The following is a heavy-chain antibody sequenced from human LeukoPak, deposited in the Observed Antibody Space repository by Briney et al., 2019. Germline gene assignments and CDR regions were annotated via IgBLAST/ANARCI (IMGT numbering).Heavy chain of an antibody. J-gene: IGHJ4*02. V-gene: IGHV3-23*01. CDR2: ISGSGGST. D-gene: IGHD3-10*01. CDR3: AKDLPLWFGELLIDY. CDR1: GFTFTSYA. Sequence: QPGGSLRLSCPASGFTFTSYAMSWARQAPGKGLEWVSAISGSGGSTYYADSVKGRFTISRDNSKNTLYLQMNSLRAEDTAVYYCAKDLPLWFGELLIDYWGQGTLVTVSS.